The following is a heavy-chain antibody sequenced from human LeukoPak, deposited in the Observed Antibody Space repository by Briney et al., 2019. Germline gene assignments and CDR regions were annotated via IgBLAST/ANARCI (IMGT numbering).Heavy chain of an antibody. D-gene: IGHD6-13*01. CDR2: TYSDGST. CDR3: ASDSEQQVDAPDV. Sequence: GGSLRLSGAASGFTVSSNFWTWVRRAPGKGLEWVSITYSDGSTYYADSVKGRFTISRDGSNNTVYLQMNSLRAEDTALYYCASDSEQQVDAPDVWGQGTTVTVAS. V-gene: IGHV3-66*01. CDR1: GFTVSSNF. J-gene: IGHJ6*02.